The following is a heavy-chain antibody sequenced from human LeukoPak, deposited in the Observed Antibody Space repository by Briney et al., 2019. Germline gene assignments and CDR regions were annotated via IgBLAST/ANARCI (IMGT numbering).Heavy chain of an antibody. D-gene: IGHD3-10*01. Sequence: SGPTLVNPTQTLTLTCTFSGFSRSTSGVGVGWIRQPPGKALEWLALIYWDDDKRYSPSLKSRLTITKDTSKNQVVLTMTNMDPVDIATYYCAHSNVLPWFGESLLRGMDVWGQGTTVTVSS. CDR3: AHSNVLPWFGESLLRGMDV. CDR2: IYWDDDK. V-gene: IGHV2-5*02. CDR1: GFSRSTSGVG. J-gene: IGHJ6*02.